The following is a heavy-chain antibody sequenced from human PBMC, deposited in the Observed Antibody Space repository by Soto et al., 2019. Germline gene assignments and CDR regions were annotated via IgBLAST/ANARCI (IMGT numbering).Heavy chain of an antibody. Sequence: ASVKVSCKASGYTFTSYAMHWVRQAPGQRLEWMGWINAGNGNTKYSQKFQGRVTITRDTSASTAYMELSSLRSEDTAVYYCARRGLGAAAGTWAFDIWGQGTMVTVS. V-gene: IGHV1-3*01. J-gene: IGHJ3*02. CDR2: INAGNGNT. CDR3: ARRGLGAAAGTWAFDI. D-gene: IGHD6-13*01. CDR1: GYTFTSYA.